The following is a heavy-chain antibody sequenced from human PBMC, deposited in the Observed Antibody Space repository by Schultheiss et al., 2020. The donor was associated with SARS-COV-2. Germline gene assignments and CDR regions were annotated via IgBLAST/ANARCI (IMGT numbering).Heavy chain of an antibody. Sequence: SETLSLTCTVSGGSISSYYWSWIRQPPGKGLEWIGEINHSGSTNYNPSLKSRVTISVDTSKNQFSLKLSSVTAADTAVYYCARGGWFDPWGQGTLVTVSS. CDR3: ARGGWFDP. CDR1: GGSISSYY. V-gene: IGHV4-34*01. J-gene: IGHJ5*02. CDR2: INHSGST.